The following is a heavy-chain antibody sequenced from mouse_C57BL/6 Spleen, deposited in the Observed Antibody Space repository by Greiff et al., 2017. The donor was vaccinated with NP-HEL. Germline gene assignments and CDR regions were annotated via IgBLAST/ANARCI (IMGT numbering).Heavy chain of an antibody. CDR1: GYAFSSSW. V-gene: IGHV1-82*01. CDR2: IYPGDGDT. J-gene: IGHJ2*01. D-gene: IGHD1-1*01. CDR3: ARGPITTVLDY. Sequence: VNVVESGPELVKPGASVKISCKASGYAFSSSWMNWVKQRPGKGLEWIGRIYPGDGDTNYNGKFKGKATLTADKSSSTAYMQLSSLTSEDSAVYFCARGPITTVLDYWGQGTTLTVSS.